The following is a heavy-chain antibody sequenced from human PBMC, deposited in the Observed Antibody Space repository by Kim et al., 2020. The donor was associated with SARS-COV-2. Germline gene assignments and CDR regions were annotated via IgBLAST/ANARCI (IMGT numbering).Heavy chain of an antibody. CDR3: AKDLEYYDILTGYLRNVDNYYYGMDV. CDR2: ISYDGSNK. D-gene: IGHD3-9*01. V-gene: IGHV3-30*18. Sequence: GGSLRLSCAASGFTFSSYGMHWVRQAPGKGLEWVAVISYDGSNKYYADSVKGRFTISRDNSKNTLYLQMNSLRAEDTAVYYCAKDLEYYDILTGYLRNVDNYYYGMDVWGQGTTVTVSS. J-gene: IGHJ6*02. CDR1: GFTFSSYG.